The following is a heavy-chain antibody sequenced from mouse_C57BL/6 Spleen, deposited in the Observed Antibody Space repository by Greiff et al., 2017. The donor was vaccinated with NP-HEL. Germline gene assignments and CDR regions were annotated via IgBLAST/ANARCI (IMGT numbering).Heavy chain of an antibody. D-gene: IGHD1-1*01. J-gene: IGHJ1*03. CDR2: IDPSDSYT. CDR1: GYTFTSYW. CDR3: ARCTTVVATDWYFDV. Sequence: VQLQQPGAELVRPGTSVKLSCKASGYTFTSYWMHWVKQRPGQGLEWIGVIDPSDSYTNYNQKFKGKATLTVDTSSSTAYMQLSSLTSEDSAVYYCARCTTVVATDWYFDVWGTGTTVTVSS. V-gene: IGHV1-59*01.